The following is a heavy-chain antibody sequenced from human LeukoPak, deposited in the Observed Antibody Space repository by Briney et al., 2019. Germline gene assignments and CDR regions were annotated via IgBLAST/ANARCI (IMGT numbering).Heavy chain of an antibody. D-gene: IGHD2-21*01. Sequence: SETLSLTCSGSGGSVSSGDYYWNWIRQPPGKGLEWVGYIYYSGSTNYNPSLKSRLSISVDRSKNQFSLKLKSVTAADTAVYYCARDNSALDYWGQGTLVTVSS. CDR3: ARDNSALDY. CDR1: GGSVSSGDYY. J-gene: IGHJ4*02. CDR2: IYYSGST. V-gene: IGHV4-61*08.